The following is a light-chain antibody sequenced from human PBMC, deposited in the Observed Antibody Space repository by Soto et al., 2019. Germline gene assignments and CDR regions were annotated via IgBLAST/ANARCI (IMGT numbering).Light chain of an antibody. CDR3: QQRGEWPPGAT. Sequence: EIVLTHSPSTLSLSPWERATLSFRAILSISNSLAWYQQKPGQAPRLLIYEASNRATGIPARFSGSGSGTDFTPTISSLEPEDFAVYYCQQRGEWPPGATFGQGTRLEIK. V-gene: IGKV3-11*01. CDR2: EAS. J-gene: IGKJ5*01. CDR1: LSISNS.